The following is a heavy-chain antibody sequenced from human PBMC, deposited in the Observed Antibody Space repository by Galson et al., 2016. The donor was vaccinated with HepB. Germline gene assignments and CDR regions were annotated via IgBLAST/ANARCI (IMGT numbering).Heavy chain of an antibody. CDR2: DSMDGRRK. V-gene: IGHV3-30*18. Sequence: SLRLSCAGSGFIFRGYGMHWVRQAPGKGLEWVAADSMDGRRKFYSDSVRGRFTISRDNSNNMLFLQMDSLRPHDTAVYYCAKRHEFCPPVGCSVDYWGQGTLVSVSS. J-gene: IGHJ4*02. CDR1: GFIFRGYG. D-gene: IGHD3-10*02. CDR3: AKRHEFCPPVGCSVDY.